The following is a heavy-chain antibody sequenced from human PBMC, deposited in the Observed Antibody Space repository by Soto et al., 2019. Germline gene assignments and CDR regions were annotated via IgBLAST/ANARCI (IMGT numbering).Heavy chain of an antibody. Sequence: ASVKVSCKASGYTFTTYGFNWVRQAPGQGLEWMGWISPYNGDTNYAQNFQGRVTLTTDTSTSTAYMELRSLTSDDTAVYYCARTPRAQLIVLESATRFDYWGQGTLVTVSS. CDR1: GYTFTTYG. V-gene: IGHV1-18*04. J-gene: IGHJ4*02. CDR2: ISPYNGDT. D-gene: IGHD2-15*01. CDR3: ARTPRAQLIVLESATRFDY.